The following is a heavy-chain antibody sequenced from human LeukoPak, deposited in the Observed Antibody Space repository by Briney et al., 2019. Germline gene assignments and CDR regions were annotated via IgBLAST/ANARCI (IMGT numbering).Heavy chain of an antibody. D-gene: IGHD2-15*01. J-gene: IGHJ4*02. CDR2: ISNNGGYT. CDR1: GFTFSSYG. V-gene: IGHV3-23*01. CDR3: AKQLGYCSDGSCYFPY. Sequence: GGSLRLSCAASGFTFSSYGMSWVRQAPGKGLEWVSAISNNGGYTYYADSVQGRFTISRDNSKSTLCLQMNSLRAEDTAVYYCAKQLGYCSDGSCYFPYWGQGTLVTVSS.